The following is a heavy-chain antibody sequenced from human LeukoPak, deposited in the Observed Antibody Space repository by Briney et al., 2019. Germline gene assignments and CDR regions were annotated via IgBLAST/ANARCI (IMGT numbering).Heavy chain of an antibody. V-gene: IGHV3-23*01. CDR1: GFTFSSYA. CDR3: APGGDYDILTVTKYYFDY. D-gene: IGHD3-9*01. J-gene: IGHJ4*02. CDR2: ISGSGGST. Sequence: GGSLRLSCAASGFTFSSYAMSWVRQAPGKGLEWVSAISGSGGSTYYADSVKGRFTISRDNSKNTLYLQMNSLRAEDTAVYYCAPGGDYDILTVTKYYFDYWGQGTLVTVSS.